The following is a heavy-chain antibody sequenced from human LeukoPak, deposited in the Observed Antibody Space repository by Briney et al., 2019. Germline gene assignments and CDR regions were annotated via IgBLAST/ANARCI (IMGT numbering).Heavy chain of an antibody. V-gene: IGHV4-61*01. D-gene: IGHD3-9*01. Sequence: SETLSLTCTVSGGSLSSGSYYWSWIRQPPGKGLEWIGYIYYSGSTNYNPSLKSRVTISVDTSKNQFSLKLSSVTAADTAVYYCARDILRNYFDYWGQGTLVTVSS. J-gene: IGHJ4*02. CDR1: GGSLSSGSYY. CDR2: IYYSGST. CDR3: ARDILRNYFDY.